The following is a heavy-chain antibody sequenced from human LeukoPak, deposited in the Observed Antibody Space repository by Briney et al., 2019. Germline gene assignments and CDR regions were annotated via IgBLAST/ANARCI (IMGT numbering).Heavy chain of an antibody. CDR3: AKDRYSNYVNAFDM. CDR2: ISGSGDTI. Sequence: GGSLTLSCEASGFTFSRHAMSWVRQGPGKGLEWVSTISGSGDTIYYADSVKGRFTISRDNYMNTVSLQMNSLRAEDTAIYYCAKDRYSNYVNAFDMWGQGTMVAVSS. CDR1: GFTFSRHA. J-gene: IGHJ3*02. D-gene: IGHD4-11*01. V-gene: IGHV3-23*01.